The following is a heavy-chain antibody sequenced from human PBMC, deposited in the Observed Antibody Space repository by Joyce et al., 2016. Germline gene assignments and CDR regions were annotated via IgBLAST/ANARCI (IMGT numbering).Heavy chain of an antibody. CDR1: GDSISSTPYY. J-gene: IGHJ4*02. D-gene: IGHD5-18*01. CDR3: SRRGGNSYGSDS. V-gene: IGHV4-39*07. Sequence: QLQLLESGPGLVKPSETLSLTCTVSGDSISSTPYYWGWTRQPPGKGLEWIGSIYHSGSTYYSPSLKGRVTISVDTSKNQFSLRLNFVTAADTAVYYCSRRGGNSYGSDSWGQGTLVTVSS. CDR2: IYHSGST.